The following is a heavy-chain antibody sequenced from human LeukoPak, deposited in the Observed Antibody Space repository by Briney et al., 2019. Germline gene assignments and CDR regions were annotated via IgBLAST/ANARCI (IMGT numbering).Heavy chain of an antibody. CDR3: ARFFKSGSYHNFDY. V-gene: IGHV4-59*01. D-gene: IGHD1-26*01. CDR1: GGSISSYY. Sequence: PSETLSLTCTVSGGSISSYYWNWIRQPPGKGLEWIGCFYYSGSTNYNPSLKSRVTISADTSKSQFSLRLTSVTAADTAVYYCARFFKSGSYHNFDYWGQGIPVTVSS. J-gene: IGHJ4*02. CDR2: FYYSGST.